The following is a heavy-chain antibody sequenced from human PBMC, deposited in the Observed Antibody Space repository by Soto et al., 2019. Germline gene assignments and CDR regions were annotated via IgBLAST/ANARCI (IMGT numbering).Heavy chain of an antibody. Sequence: ASVKVSCKASGYTFTSYYMHWVRQAPGQGLEWMGIINPSGGSTSCAQKIQGRVTMTRDTSTSTVYMELSSRRSEDTAVYYCARTEGRWYREGYYYYGMDVWGQGTTVTVSS. CDR2: INPSGGST. CDR3: ARTEGRWYREGYYYYGMDV. V-gene: IGHV1-46*01. CDR1: GYTFTSYY. J-gene: IGHJ6*02. D-gene: IGHD2-15*01.